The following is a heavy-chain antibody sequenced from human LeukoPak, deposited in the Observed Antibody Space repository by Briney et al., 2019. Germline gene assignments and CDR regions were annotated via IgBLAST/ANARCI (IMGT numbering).Heavy chain of an antibody. D-gene: IGHD6-19*01. V-gene: IGHV4-34*01. CDR2: INHSGST. Sequence: SETLSLTCAVYGGSFSGYYWSWIRQPPGKGLEWIGEINHSGSTNYNPSLKSRVTISVDTSKNQFSLKLSSVTAADTAVYYCAKSWWDRYNSGWYTDYWGQGTLVTVSS. CDR1: GGSFSGYY. J-gene: IGHJ4*02. CDR3: AKSWWDRYNSGWYTDY.